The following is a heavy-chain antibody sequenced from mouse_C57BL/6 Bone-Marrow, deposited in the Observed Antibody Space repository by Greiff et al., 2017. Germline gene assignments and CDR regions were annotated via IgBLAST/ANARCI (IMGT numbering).Heavy chain of an antibody. CDR3: ARDYGSEGCAY. CDR1: GYTFTSYW. V-gene: IGHV1-53*01. J-gene: IGHJ3*01. CDR2: INPSTGGT. Sequence: QVQLQQPGTELVKPGASVKLSCKASGYTFTSYWMHWVKQRPGQGLEWIGNINPSTGGTTYKEKFKSKATLTVDKSSSTAYMQLSSLTSEDCAVYYCARDYGSEGCAYWGQRTLVTVSA. D-gene: IGHD1-1*01.